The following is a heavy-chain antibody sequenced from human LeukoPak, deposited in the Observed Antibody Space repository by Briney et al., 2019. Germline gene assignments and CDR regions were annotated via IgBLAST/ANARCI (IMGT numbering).Heavy chain of an antibody. Sequence: SETLSLTCTVSGGSISSSSYYWGWIRQPPGKGLEWIGSIYYSGSTYYNPSLKSRVTISVDTSKNQFSLKLSSVTAADTAVYYCARSYDFWSGYYGYWGQGTLVTVSS. J-gene: IGHJ4*02. V-gene: IGHV4-39*07. CDR2: IYYSGST. D-gene: IGHD3-3*01. CDR3: ARSYDFWSGYYGY. CDR1: GGSISSSSYY.